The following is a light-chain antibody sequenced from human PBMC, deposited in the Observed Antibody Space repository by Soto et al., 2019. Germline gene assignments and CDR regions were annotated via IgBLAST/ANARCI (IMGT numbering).Light chain of an antibody. CDR1: SSDVGAFNY. CDR2: DVT. J-gene: IGLJ1*01. CDR3: SSYTTRNTEV. V-gene: IGLV2-14*03. Sequence: QSVLTQPASVSGSPGQSISISCIGTSSDVGAFNYVSWYQHHPGKAPQLIIYDVTSRPSGVSNRFSASKSGNTASLTISGLQADDEADYYSSSYTTRNTEVFGTGTKVTVL.